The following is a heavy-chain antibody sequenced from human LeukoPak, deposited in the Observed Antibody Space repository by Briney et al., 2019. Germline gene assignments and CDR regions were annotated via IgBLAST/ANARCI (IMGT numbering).Heavy chain of an antibody. CDR2: IWYDGSNK. J-gene: IGHJ4*02. V-gene: IGHV3-33*01. CDR3: ARDHYYYDSSGSPGY. Sequence: GGSLRLSCAASGFTFSSYGMHWVRQAPGRGLEWVAVIWYDGSNKYYADSVKGRFTISRDNSKNTLYLQMNRLRAEDTAVYYCARDHYYYDSSGSPGYWGQGTLVTVSS. CDR1: GFTFSSYG. D-gene: IGHD3-22*01.